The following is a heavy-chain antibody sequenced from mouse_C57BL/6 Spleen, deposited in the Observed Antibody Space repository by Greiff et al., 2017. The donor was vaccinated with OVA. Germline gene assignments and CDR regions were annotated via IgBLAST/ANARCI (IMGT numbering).Heavy chain of an antibody. CDR2: ISYDGSN. V-gene: IGHV3-6*01. J-gene: IGHJ1*03. Sequence: EVQLQQSGPGLVKPSQSLSLTCSVTGYSITSGYYWNWIRQFPGNKLEWMGYISYDGSNNYNPSLKNRISITRDTSKNQFFLKLNSVTTEDTATYYCARDDGSSYGYFDVWGTGTTVTVSS. D-gene: IGHD1-1*01. CDR3: ARDDGSSYGYFDV. CDR1: GYSITSGYY.